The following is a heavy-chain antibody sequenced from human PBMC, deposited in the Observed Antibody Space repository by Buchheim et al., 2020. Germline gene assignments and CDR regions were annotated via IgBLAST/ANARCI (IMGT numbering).Heavy chain of an antibody. J-gene: IGHJ4*02. Sequence: ELQLLESGGGLAQPGGSLRLSCAASGFTFSSYAMSWVRQAPGKGLEWVSVISGSGGDRYYADSVKGRFTISSDNSKNTLYLQMNSLRAEDTAVYYCAKDGTLAAAATTYFNYWGQGTL. CDR1: GFTFSSYA. D-gene: IGHD6-13*01. V-gene: IGHV3-23*01. CDR3: AKDGTLAAAATTYFNY. CDR2: ISGSGGDR.